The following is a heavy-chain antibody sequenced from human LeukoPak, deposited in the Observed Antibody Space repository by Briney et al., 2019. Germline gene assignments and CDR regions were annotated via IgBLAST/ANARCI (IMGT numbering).Heavy chain of an antibody. CDR3: ARGGSSYGSFDS. Sequence: GGSLRLSCAASGFTFSSYWMSWVRQAPGKGLEWLANIKQDGSDKYYVESVRGRFTISRDNAKNSLFLQMNSLRVEDTAVYYCARGGSSYGSFDSWGQGTLVTVSS. CDR2: IKQDGSDK. V-gene: IGHV3-7*04. J-gene: IGHJ4*02. D-gene: IGHD3-10*01. CDR1: GFTFSSYW.